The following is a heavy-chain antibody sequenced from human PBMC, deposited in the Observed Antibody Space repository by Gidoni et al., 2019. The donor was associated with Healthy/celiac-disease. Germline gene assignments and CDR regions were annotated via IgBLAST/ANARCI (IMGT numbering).Heavy chain of an antibody. J-gene: IGHJ5*02. V-gene: IGHV4-39*01. CDR2: IYYSGST. CDR1: GGSIRSTSYY. Sequence: QLQLQESGPGLVKPSETLSLICTVSGGSIRSTSYYWGWIRQPPGKGLEWIGSIYYSGSTYYNPSLKNRVTISVDTSKNQFSLKLSSVMAADTAVYYCARSVDGWFDPWGQGTLVTVSS. CDR3: ARSVDGWFDP.